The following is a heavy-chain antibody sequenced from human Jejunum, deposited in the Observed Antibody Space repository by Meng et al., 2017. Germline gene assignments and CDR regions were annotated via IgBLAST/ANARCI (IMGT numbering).Heavy chain of an antibody. V-gene: IGHV3-7*01. Sequence: GGSLRLSCAASGLTFRSYWMSWVRQAPGKGLEWVAFMNTDGSQKYYVDSVRGRFTISRDNAKNSLYLQMNSLRAEDAAVYYCSREYYRSVDYWGQGTLVTVSS. CDR3: SREYYRSVDY. CDR1: GLTFRSYW. D-gene: IGHD3-10*01. CDR2: MNTDGSQK. J-gene: IGHJ4*02.